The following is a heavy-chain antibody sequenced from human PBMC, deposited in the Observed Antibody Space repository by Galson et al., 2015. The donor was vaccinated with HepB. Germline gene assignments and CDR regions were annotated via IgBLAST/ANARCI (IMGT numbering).Heavy chain of an antibody. V-gene: IGHV1-46*01. CDR3: ASPMWLPDAFDI. J-gene: IGHJ3*02. CDR1: GYTFTSYY. D-gene: IGHD3-22*01. Sequence: SVKVSCKASGYTFTSYYMHWVRQAPGQGLEWMGIINPSGGSTSYEQKFQGRVTMTRDTSTSTVYMELRSLRSEDTAVYDCASPMWLPDAFDIWGQGTMVTVSS. CDR2: INPSGGST.